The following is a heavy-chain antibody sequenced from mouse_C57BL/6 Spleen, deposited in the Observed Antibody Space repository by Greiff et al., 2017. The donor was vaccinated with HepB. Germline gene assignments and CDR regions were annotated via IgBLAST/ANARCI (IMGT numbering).Heavy chain of an antibody. CDR2: ISSGGSYT. CDR3: ARQGATGKAFDY. CDR1: GFTFSSYG. J-gene: IGHJ2*01. D-gene: IGHD3-1*01. Sequence: EVKVVESGGDLVKPGGSLKLSCAASGFTFSSYGMSWVRQTPDKRLEWVATISSGGSYTYYPDSVKGRFTISRDNAKNTLYLQMSSLKSEDTAMYYCARQGATGKAFDYWGQGTTLTVSS. V-gene: IGHV5-6*01.